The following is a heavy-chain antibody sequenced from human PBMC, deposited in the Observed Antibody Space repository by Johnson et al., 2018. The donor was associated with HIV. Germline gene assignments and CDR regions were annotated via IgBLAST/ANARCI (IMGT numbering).Heavy chain of an antibody. CDR1: GFTFSKYA. J-gene: IGHJ3*02. CDR3: ARDPSLDAFDI. Sequence: QVQLVESGGGLVQPGGSLRLSCAASGFTFSKYAMHWVRQAPGKGLEWVAVISFDGSNKYNADSVNGRFTISRDNSKNTLYVQMNSLRAEDTAVYFCARDPSLDAFDIWGQGTMVTVSS. CDR2: ISFDGSNK. V-gene: IGHV3-30*04.